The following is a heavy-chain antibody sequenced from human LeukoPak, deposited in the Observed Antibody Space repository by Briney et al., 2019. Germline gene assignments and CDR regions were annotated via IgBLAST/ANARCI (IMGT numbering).Heavy chain of an antibody. D-gene: IGHD3-22*01. Sequence: GASVKVSCKASGGTFSSYAISWVRQAPGQGLEWMGRIIPILGIANYAQKFQGRVAITADKSTSTAYMELSSLRSEDTAVYYCARGPFFYDSSGYPGPNAFDIWGQGTMVTVSS. J-gene: IGHJ3*02. V-gene: IGHV1-69*04. CDR1: GGTFSSYA. CDR3: ARGPFFYDSSGYPGPNAFDI. CDR2: IIPILGIA.